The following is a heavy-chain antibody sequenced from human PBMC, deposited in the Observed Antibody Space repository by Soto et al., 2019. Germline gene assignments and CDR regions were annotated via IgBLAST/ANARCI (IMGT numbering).Heavy chain of an antibody. CDR2: ISAYNGNT. CDR1: GYTFTSYG. J-gene: IGHJ5*02. Sequence: EASVKVSCKASGYTFTSYGISWVRQAPGQGLEWMGWISAYNGNTNYVQKLQGRVTMTTDTSTSTAYMELRSLRSDDTAVYYCARDRYSSGYYLYNWFDPRGQGTLVTVSS. CDR3: ARDRYSSGYYLYNWFDP. V-gene: IGHV1-18*01. D-gene: IGHD3-22*01.